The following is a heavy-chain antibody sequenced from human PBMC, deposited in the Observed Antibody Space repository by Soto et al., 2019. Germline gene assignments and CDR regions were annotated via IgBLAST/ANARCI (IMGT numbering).Heavy chain of an antibody. D-gene: IGHD3-3*01. CDR1: GYTFTSYY. V-gene: IGHV1-46*01. CDR3: AREGSIFGVVTHTGMDV. J-gene: IGHJ6*01. CDR2: INPSGGST. Sequence: ASVKVSCKASGYTFTSYYMHWVRQAPGQGLEWMGIINPSGGSTSYAQKFQGRVTMTRDTSTSTVYMELNSLRSEDTAVYYCAREGSIFGVVTHTGMDVWGQGTTVTVSP.